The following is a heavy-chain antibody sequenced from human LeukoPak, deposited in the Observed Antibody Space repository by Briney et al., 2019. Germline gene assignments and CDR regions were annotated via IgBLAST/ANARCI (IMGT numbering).Heavy chain of an antibody. CDR3: ARAADRLRDYYYYMDV. CDR2: INWNGGST. V-gene: IGHV3-20*04. J-gene: IGHJ6*03. CDR1: GFTFDDYG. D-gene: IGHD3-10*01. Sequence: GGSLRLSCAASGFTFDDYGRSSGRQAPGKGLEWVSGINWNGGSTGYADSVKGRFTISRDNAKNSLYLQMNSLRAEDTALYYCARAADRLRDYYYYMDVWGKGTTVTVSS.